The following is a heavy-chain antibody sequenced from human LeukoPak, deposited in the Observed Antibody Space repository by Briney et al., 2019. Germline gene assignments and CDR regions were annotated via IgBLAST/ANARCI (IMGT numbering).Heavy chain of an antibody. CDR2: ISSSGSTI. V-gene: IGHV3-48*03. CDR3: AELGITMIGGV. CDR1: GFTFSSYD. D-gene: IGHD3-10*02. J-gene: IGHJ6*04. Sequence: GGSLRLSCAASGFTFSSYDMNWVRQAAGKGLEWVSYISSSGSTIYYADFVKGRFTISRDNAKNSLYLQMNSLRAEDTAVYYCAELGITMIGGVWGKGTTVTISS.